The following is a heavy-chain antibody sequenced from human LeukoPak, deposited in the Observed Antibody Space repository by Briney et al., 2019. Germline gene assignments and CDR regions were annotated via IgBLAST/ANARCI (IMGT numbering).Heavy chain of an antibody. CDR2: IYHSGST. CDR1: GYSISSGYY. J-gene: IGHJ4*02. D-gene: IGHD4-17*01. CDR3: ARGQRDYGFY. V-gene: IGHV4-38-2*02. Sequence: SETLSLTCIVSGYSISSGYYWGWIRQPPGKGLEWIGSIYHSGSTYYNPSLRSRVTISVDTSKNQFSLKLSSVTAADTAVYYCARGQRDYGFYWGQGTLVTVSS.